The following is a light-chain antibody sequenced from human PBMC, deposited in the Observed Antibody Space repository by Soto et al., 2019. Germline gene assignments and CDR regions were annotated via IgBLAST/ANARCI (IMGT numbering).Light chain of an antibody. Sequence: DVVMTQSPLSLPVTLGQPASISCRSSQSVVYSDGIAYLTWFQQRPGQSPRRLIYRASNRDSGVPDRFSGSGSGTDFTLKISRVEAEDVGVYYCMQGTHWPPTFGRGTKVEIK. J-gene: IGKJ1*01. CDR2: RAS. CDR3: MQGTHWPPT. CDR1: QSVVYSDGIAY. V-gene: IGKV2-30*01.